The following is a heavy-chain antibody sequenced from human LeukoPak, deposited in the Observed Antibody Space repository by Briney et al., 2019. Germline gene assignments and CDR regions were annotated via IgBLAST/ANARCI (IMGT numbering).Heavy chain of an antibody. CDR1: GFTFSSYA. J-gene: IGHJ3*02. V-gene: IGHV3-23*01. CDR3: AFGSGTYYNALDM. D-gene: IGHD1-26*01. Sequence: PGGSLRLSCAASGFTFSSYAMSWVRQAPGKGLEWVSAISGSGGSTYYADSVKGRFTISRDNSKNTLYLQMTNLRAEDTAIYYCAFGSGTYYNALDMWGQGTMVTVSS. CDR2: ISGSGGST.